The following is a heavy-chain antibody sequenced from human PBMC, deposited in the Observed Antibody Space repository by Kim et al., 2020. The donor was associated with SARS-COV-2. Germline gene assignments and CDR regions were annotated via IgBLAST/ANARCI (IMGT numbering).Heavy chain of an antibody. J-gene: IGHJ3*02. Sequence: GGSLRLSCAASGFTFDDYAMHWVRQAPGKGLEWVSGISWDSGSIGYADSVKGRFTISRDNAKNSLYLQMNSLRAEDTALYYCAKDMWSITMVPGVIIDIWGQGTMVTVSS. CDR1: GFTFDDYA. CDR3: AKDMWSITMVPGVIIDI. D-gene: IGHD3-10*01. CDR2: ISWDSGSI. V-gene: IGHV3-9*01.